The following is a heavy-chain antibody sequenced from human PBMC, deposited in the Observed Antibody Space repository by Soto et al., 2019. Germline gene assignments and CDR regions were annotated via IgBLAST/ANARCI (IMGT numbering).Heavy chain of an antibody. V-gene: IGHV3-74*01. CDR3: VKAAKWVQYGYFAGVDY. D-gene: IGHD1-1*01. J-gene: IGHJ4*02. Sequence: GGSLRLSCAASGFTFSSYWMHWVRQGPGKGLVWVSRIKTDGNGTTYAESGKGRLTISRDNARSTVYLQMNSLRADDTAVYYCVKAAKWVQYGYFAGVDYWGQGTLVTVSS. CDR2: IKTDGNGT. CDR1: GFTFSSYW.